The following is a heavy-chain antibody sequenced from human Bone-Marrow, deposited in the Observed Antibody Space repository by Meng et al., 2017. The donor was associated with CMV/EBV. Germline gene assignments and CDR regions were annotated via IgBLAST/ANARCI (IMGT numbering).Heavy chain of an antibody. CDR1: GFTFSSYS. V-gene: IGHV3-21*01. CDR2: ISSSSSYI. J-gene: IGHJ4*02. CDR3: ARETRPTAFDY. Sequence: GGSLRLSCAASGFTFSSYSMNWVRQAPGKGLEWVSSISSSSSYINYADSVKGRFTISRDNAKNSLYLQMNSLRAEDTAVYYCARETRPTAFDYWGQGTLVTVSS. D-gene: IGHD4-23*01.